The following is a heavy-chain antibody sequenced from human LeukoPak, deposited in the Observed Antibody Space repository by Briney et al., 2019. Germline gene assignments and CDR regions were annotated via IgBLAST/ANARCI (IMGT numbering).Heavy chain of an antibody. Sequence: GGSLRLSCAVSGFAFGSEAMSWVRQSPARGLEWVASISPGGGTTYYADYVKGRFTISRDNAKNSLYLQMNSLRAEDTAVYYCARDGYGDYEEDYYYGMDVWGQGTTVTVSS. CDR3: ARDGYGDYEEDYYYGMDV. CDR1: GFAFGSEA. V-gene: IGHV3-23*01. CDR2: ISPGGGTT. D-gene: IGHD4-17*01. J-gene: IGHJ6*02.